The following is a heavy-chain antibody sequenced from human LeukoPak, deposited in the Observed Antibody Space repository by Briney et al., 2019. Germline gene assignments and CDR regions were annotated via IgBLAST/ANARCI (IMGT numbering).Heavy chain of an antibody. J-gene: IGHJ4*02. V-gene: IGHV3-30-3*01. CDR2: ISYDGSNK. Sequence: GGSLRLSCAASGFTFSSYAMHWVRQAPGKGLEWVAVISYDGSNKYYADSVKGRFTISRDNSKNTLYLHMNSLRAEDTAVYYCAKDPIVGGTNYFDYWGQGTLVTVSS. D-gene: IGHD1-26*01. CDR3: AKDPIVGGTNYFDY. CDR1: GFTFSSYA.